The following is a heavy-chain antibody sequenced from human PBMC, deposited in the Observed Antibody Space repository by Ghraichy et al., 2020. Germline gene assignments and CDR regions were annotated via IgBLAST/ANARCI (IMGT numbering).Heavy chain of an antibody. CDR3: AREAPPGYGPYYYYGMDV. V-gene: IGHV3-53*01. Sequence: GGSLRLSCAASGFTVSSNYMSWVRQAPGKGLEWVSVIYSGGSTYYADSVKGRFTISRDNSKNTLYLQMNSLRAEDTAVYYCAREAPPGYGPYYYYGMDVWGQGTTVTVSS. D-gene: IGHD5-18*01. J-gene: IGHJ6*02. CDR2: IYSGGST. CDR1: GFTVSSNY.